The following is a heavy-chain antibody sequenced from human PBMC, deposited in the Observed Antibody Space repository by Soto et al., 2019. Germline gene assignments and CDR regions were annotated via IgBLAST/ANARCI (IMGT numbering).Heavy chain of an antibody. CDR1: GFTFSSYA. CDR3: ARMGGYDFWFDP. V-gene: IGHV3-30-3*01. Sequence: PGGSLRLSCAASGFTFSSYAMHWVRQAPGKGLEWVAVISYDGSNKYYADSVKGRFTISRDNSKNTLYLQLNSVTPEDTAVYYCARMGGYDFWFDPWGRGTLVTVSS. D-gene: IGHD5-12*01. CDR2: ISYDGSNK. J-gene: IGHJ5*02.